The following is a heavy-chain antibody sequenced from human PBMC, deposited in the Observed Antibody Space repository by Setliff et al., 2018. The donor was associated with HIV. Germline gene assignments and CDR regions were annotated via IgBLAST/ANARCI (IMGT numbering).Heavy chain of an antibody. V-gene: IGHV5-51*01. D-gene: IGHD3-22*01. CDR2: AHPVDSDV. CDR3: ARIGDTSGYYFYIFDL. J-gene: IGHJ3*01. Sequence: PGESLKISCQGSGYIFTGYWVGWVRQMAGKGLEWMGMAHPVDSDVRYSPSFEGQVTISADKSTSTAYLQWTGLKASDTAMYYCARIGDTSGYYFYIFDLWGQGTMVTVSS. CDR1: GYIFTGYW.